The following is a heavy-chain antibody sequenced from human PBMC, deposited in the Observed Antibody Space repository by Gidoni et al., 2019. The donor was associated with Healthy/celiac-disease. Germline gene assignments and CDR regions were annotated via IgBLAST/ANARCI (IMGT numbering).Heavy chain of an antibody. CDR2: INPSGGST. CDR3: ARWGTPIRITMVRGVIFGMDV. CDR1: GYTFTSYY. V-gene: IGHV1-46*01. Sequence: QVQLVQSGAEVKKPGASVKVSCKASGYTFTSYYMHWVRQAPRQGLEWMGIINPSGGSTSYAQKFQGRVTMTRDTSTSTVYMELSSLRSEDTAVYYCARWGTPIRITMVRGVIFGMDVWGQGTTVTVSS. D-gene: IGHD3-10*01. J-gene: IGHJ6*02.